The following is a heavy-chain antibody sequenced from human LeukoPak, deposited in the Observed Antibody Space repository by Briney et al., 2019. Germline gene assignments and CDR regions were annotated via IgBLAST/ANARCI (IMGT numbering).Heavy chain of an antibody. CDR1: GGSISSGDYY. CDR3: ARAPYSSSSGGAFDI. D-gene: IGHD6-6*01. CDR2: IYYSGST. V-gene: IGHV4-61*08. Sequence: SETLSLTCTVSGGSISSGDYYWSWIRQPPGKGLEWIGYIYYSGSTNYNPSLKSRVTISVDTPKNQFSLKLSSVTAADTAVYYCARAPYSSSSGGAFDIWGQGTMVTVSS. J-gene: IGHJ3*02.